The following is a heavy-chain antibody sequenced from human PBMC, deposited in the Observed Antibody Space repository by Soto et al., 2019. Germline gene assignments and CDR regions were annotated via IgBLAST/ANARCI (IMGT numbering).Heavy chain of an antibody. J-gene: IGHJ2*01. CDR2: ITSSSSYT. CDR3: AKLRPSYWYFDL. CDR1: GFSFSDYY. D-gene: IGHD1-7*01. V-gene: IGHV3-11*05. Sequence: QVQLVESGGGLVKPGGSLRLSCAASGFSFSDYYMSWIRQAPGKGLEWVSYITSSSSYTNYADSVKGRFTSSRDNAKNSLYLQMNSRRAEDPAVYYCAKLRPSYWYFDLWGRGTLVIVSS.